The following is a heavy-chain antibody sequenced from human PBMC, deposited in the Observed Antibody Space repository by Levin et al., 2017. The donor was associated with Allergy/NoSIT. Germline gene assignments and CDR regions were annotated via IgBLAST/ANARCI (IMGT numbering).Heavy chain of an antibody. D-gene: IGHD1-20*01. CDR1: GFTFSNYW. Sequence: GGSLRLSCAASGFTFSNYWMHWIRQTPGTGLVWVSRIRPDGSTTAYAASVRGRFTISRDNTKNTLYLQMNSLRAEDTALYYCARDLNWILFDSWGQGVLVTVSS. V-gene: IGHV3-74*01. J-gene: IGHJ4*02. CDR3: ARDLNWILFDS. CDR2: IRPDGSTT.